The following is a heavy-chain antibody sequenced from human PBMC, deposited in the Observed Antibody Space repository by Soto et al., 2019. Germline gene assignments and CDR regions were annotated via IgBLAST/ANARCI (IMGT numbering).Heavy chain of an antibody. V-gene: IGHV1-2*04. CDR1: GYTFTGYY. J-gene: IGHJ6*02. CDR3: ARSLYVYDSSGYYYASSYYYGMDV. Sequence: QVQLVQSGAEVKKPGASVKVSCKASGYTFTGYYMHWVRQAPGQGLEWMGWINPNSGGTNYAQKFQGWVTMTRDTSISTAYMELSRLRSDDTAVYYCARSLYVYDSSGYYYASSYYYGMDVWGQGTTVTVSS. D-gene: IGHD3-22*01. CDR2: INPNSGGT.